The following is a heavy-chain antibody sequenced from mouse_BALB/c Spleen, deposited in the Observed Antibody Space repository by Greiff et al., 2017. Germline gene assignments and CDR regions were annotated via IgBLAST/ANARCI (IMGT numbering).Heavy chain of an antibody. V-gene: IGHV1-9*01. CDR2: ILPGSGST. D-gene: IGHD2-3*01. Sequence: VQLQQSGAELMKPGASVKISCKATGYTFSSYWIEWVKQRPGHGLEWIGEILPGSGSTNYNEKFKGKATFTADTSSNTAYMQLSSLTSEDSAVYYCARRDDGYYWYFDVWGAGTTVTVSS. J-gene: IGHJ1*01. CDR3: ARRDDGYYWYFDV. CDR1: GYTFSSYW.